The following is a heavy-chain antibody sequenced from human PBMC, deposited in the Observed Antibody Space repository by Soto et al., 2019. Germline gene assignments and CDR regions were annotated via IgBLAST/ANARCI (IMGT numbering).Heavy chain of an antibody. V-gene: IGHV1-8*01. CDR1: GYTFTSYD. J-gene: IGHJ6*03. Sequence: QVQLVQSGAEVKKPGASVKVSCKASGYTFTSYDINWVRQATGQGLEWMGWMNPNSGNTGYAQKFQGRVTMTRNTSISTAYMELSSLRSEDTAVYYCARAIRGYSGYDDYYYYMHVWGKGTTVTVSS. CDR3: ARAIRGYSGYDDYYYYMHV. D-gene: IGHD5-12*01. CDR2: MNPNSGNT.